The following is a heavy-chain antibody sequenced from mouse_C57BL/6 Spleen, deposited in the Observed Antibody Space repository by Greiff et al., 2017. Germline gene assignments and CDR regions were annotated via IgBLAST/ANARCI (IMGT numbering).Heavy chain of an antibody. CDR1: GYTFTSYW. J-gene: IGHJ2*01. D-gene: IGHD3-2*02. V-gene: IGHV1-52*01. CDR3: ARWAQATDY. Sequence: KESCKASGYTFTSYWMHWVKQRPIQGLEWIGNIDPSDSETHYNQKFKDKATLTVDKSSSTAYMQLSSLTSEDSAVYYCARWAQATDYWGQGTTLTVSS. CDR2: IDPSDSET.